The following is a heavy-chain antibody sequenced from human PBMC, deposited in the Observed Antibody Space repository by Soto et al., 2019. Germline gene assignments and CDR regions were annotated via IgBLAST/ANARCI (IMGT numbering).Heavy chain of an antibody. V-gene: IGHV4-34*01. CDR3: ARRLNLYSSSWYFDY. Sequence: SETLSLTCTVYGGSFSGYDWSLIRQPPWKGLEWIGEINHSGSTNYNPSLKSRVTISVDTSKHQFSLKLSSVTAADTAVYYCARRLNLYSSSWYFDYWGQGSLVTVSS. CDR2: INHSGST. CDR1: GGSFSGYD. D-gene: IGHD6-13*01. J-gene: IGHJ4*02.